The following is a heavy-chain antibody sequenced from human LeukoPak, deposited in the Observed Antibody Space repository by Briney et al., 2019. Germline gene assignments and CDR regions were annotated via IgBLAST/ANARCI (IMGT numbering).Heavy chain of an antibody. Sequence: PGGSLRLSCAASGFTFSDYYMSWIRQAPGKGPEWVSYISSSSSYTNYADSVKGRFTISRDNAKNSLYLQMNSLRAEDTAVYYCATHFWSGYSTFDYWGQGTLVTVSS. J-gene: IGHJ4*02. CDR2: ISSSSSYT. CDR1: GFTFSDYY. CDR3: ATHFWSGYSTFDY. D-gene: IGHD3-3*02. V-gene: IGHV3-11*06.